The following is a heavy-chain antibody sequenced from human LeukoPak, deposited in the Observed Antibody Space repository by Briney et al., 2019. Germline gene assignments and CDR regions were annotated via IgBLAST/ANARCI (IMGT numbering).Heavy chain of an antibody. J-gene: IGHJ6*02. V-gene: IGHV3-33*01. Sequence: GGSLRLSCEASGFTFSGYGMHWVRQAPGKGLEWVSGTWYHGNNKYYADSVKGRFTISRDNSKNTLYLQMNSLRAEDTAVYYCARDKTYYDFWSGYHPGYYYYGMDVWGQGTTVTVSS. CDR1: GFTFSGYG. D-gene: IGHD3-3*01. CDR3: ARDKTYYDFWSGYHPGYYYYGMDV. CDR2: TWYHGNNK.